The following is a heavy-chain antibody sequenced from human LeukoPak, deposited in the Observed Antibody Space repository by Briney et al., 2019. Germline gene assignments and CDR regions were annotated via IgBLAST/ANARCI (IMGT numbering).Heavy chain of an antibody. D-gene: IGHD1-7*01. CDR1: GGSFSGYY. V-gene: IGHV4-34*01. Sequence: SSETLSLTCAVYGGSFSGYYWSWIRQPPGKGLEWIGEINHSGSTNYNPSLKSRVTISVDTSKNQFSLKLSSVTAADTAVYYCARSPNWNYVWFDPWGEGTLVTVSS. J-gene: IGHJ5*02. CDR2: INHSGST. CDR3: ARSPNWNYVWFDP.